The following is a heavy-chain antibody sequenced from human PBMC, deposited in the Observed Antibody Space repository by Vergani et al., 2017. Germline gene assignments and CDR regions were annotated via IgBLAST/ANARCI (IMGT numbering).Heavy chain of an antibody. CDR2: INHSGST. V-gene: IGHV4-34*01. Sequence: QVQLQQWGAGLLKPSETLSLTCAVYGGSFSGYYWSWIRQPPGKGLEWIGEINHSGSTNYNPSLKSRVTISVDTSKNQFSLKLSSVTAADTAVYYCARRVAARPCPPSNWGQGTLVTVSS. J-gene: IGHJ4*02. CDR3: ARRVAARPCPPSN. D-gene: IGHD6-6*01. CDR1: GGSFSGYY.